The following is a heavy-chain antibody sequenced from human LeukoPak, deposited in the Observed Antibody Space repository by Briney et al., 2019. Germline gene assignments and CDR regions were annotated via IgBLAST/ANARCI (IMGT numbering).Heavy chain of an antibody. Sequence: ASVNVSCKASGYTFTSNYIHWVRQAPGQGLEWMGMIYPRDGSTSYAQKFQGRVTVTRDTSTSTVHMELSGLRSEDTAVYYCARDQEGFDYWGQGTLVTVSS. J-gene: IGHJ4*02. CDR3: ARDQEGFDY. V-gene: IGHV1-46*01. CDR2: IYPRDGST. CDR1: GYTFTSNY.